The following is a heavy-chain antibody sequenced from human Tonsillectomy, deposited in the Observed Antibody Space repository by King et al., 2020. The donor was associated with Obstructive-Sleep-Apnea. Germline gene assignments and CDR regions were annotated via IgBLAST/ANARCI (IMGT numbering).Heavy chain of an antibody. CDR2: IYHSGST. D-gene: IGHD5-18*01. Sequence: VQLQESGPGLVKPSATLSLTCTVSGYSLTSGYYWGWIRQPPGKGLEWIGSIYHSGSTDYNPSLKSRVTLSVDTSTNQFSLNLSSVTAADTAVFYCARERVIQLWRRDTFDMWGQGTMVTVSS. J-gene: IGHJ3*02. CDR3: ARERVIQLWRRDTFDM. V-gene: IGHV4-38-2*02. CDR1: GYSLTSGYY.